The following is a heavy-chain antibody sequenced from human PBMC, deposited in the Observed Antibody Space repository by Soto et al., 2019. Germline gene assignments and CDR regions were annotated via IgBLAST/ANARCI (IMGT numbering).Heavy chain of an antibody. CDR3: AGPTSLQWYYLEE. D-gene: IGHD6-19*01. Sequence: PSQTLSLTWAISGDRVSSNSAAWNWIRQSPARGLAWLGRTYYRSRWYNDYAVSVKSRITINPDTSKNQFSLHLNSVTPEDTAVYYCAGPTSLQWYYLEEWGKGTTVSVSS. V-gene: IGHV6-1*01. CDR2: TYYRSRWYN. J-gene: IGHJ6*03. CDR1: GDRVSSNSAA.